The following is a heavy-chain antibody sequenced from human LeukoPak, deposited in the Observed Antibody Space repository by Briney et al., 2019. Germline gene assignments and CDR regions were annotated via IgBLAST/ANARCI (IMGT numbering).Heavy chain of an antibody. D-gene: IGHD3-22*01. CDR2: ISYDGSNK. Sequence: GGSLRLSCAASGFTFSSYAMHWVRQAPGKGLEWVAVISYDGSNKYYADSVKGRFTISRDNAKNSLYLQMNSLRAEDTAVYYCARDLSDSSGYPDAFDIWAKGQWSPSLQ. V-gene: IGHV3-30-3*01. J-gene: IGHJ3*02. CDR3: ARDLSDSSGYPDAFDI. CDR1: GFTFSSYA.